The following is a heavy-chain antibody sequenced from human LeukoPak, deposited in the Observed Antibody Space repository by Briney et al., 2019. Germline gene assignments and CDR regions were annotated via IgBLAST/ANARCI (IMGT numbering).Heavy chain of an antibody. J-gene: IGHJ4*02. Sequence: TSETLSLTCAVYGGSFSDYFWTWIRQPPGKGLEWIGEISHSGSTTYNPSLRSRVTISGDTSKKQFSLKLSSVTAADTAVYYCVTYYYGSSAPKRNYWGQGILVTVSS. D-gene: IGHD3-22*01. CDR1: GGSFSDYF. CDR2: ISHSGST. CDR3: VTYYYGSSAPKRNY. V-gene: IGHV4-34*01.